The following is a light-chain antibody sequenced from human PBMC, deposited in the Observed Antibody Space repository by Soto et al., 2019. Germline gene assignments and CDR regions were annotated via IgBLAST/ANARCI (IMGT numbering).Light chain of an antibody. J-gene: IGKJ1*01. CDR3: QQCKNGPRT. Sequence: EIVLTQSPATLTLSRGERATRSXRASHSFSTNLTWYQQKPGXAPRXXXYDXLTRATGSPARLSGSGSATEFTLPISSMQSEDFSFYYFQQCKNGPRTFGQGTKVEIK. V-gene: IGKV3-15*01. CDR1: HSFSTN. CDR2: DXL.